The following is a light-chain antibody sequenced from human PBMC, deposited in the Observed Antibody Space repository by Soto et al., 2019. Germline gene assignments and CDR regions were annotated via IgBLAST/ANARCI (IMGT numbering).Light chain of an antibody. CDR3: QHYVNWPLT. Sequence: EVVMTQSPATLSVSPGERATLSCRASRGIGSTLAWYQQKPGQTPRLLIYDTSTRATGVPARFIGSASGKEFTLTITSLQSEDFAVYYCQHYVNWPLTFGGGTRVENK. CDR2: DTS. J-gene: IGKJ4*01. V-gene: IGKV3-15*01. CDR1: RGIGST.